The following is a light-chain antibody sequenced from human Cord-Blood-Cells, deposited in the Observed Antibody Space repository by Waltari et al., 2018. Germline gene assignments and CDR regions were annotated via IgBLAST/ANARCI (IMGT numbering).Light chain of an antibody. J-gene: IGKJ1*01. CDR3: QQYGSSLSWT. CDR2: GAS. CDR1: QSVSSSY. V-gene: IGKV3-20*01. Sequence: EIVLTQSPGTLSLSPGERATLPCRASQSVSSSYLAWYQQKPGQAPRLLLYGASSRATGIPDRFSGSGSGTDFTLTISRLEPEDFAVYYCQQYGSSLSWTFGQGTKVEIK.